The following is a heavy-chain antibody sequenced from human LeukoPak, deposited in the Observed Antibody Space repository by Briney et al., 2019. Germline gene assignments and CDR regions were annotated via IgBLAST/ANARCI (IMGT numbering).Heavy chain of an antibody. CDR3: ARDFGDFWSGYYPNYYYYYMDV. CDR2: ISAYNGNT. CDR1: GYTFTSYG. J-gene: IGHJ6*03. V-gene: IGHV1-18*01. Sequence: ASVKVSCKASGYTFTSYGISWVRQAPGQGLEWMGWISAYNGNTNYAQKLQGRVTMTTDTSTSTAYMELRSLRSDDTAVYYYARDFGDFWSGYYPNYYYYYMDVWGKGTTVTVSS. D-gene: IGHD3-3*01.